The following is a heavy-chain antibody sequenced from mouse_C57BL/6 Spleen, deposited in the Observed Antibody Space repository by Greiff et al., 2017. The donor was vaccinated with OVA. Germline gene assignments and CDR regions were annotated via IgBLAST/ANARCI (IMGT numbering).Heavy chain of an antibody. CDR1: GFTFNTYA. J-gene: IGHJ4*01. V-gene: IGHV10-3*01. CDR3: VREGFYYGSTLYYYAMDY. Sequence: EVQLQESGGGLVQPKGSLKLSCAASGFTFNTYAMHWVRQAPGKGLEWVARIRSKSSNYATYYADSVKDRFTISRDDSQSMLYLQMNNLKTEDTAMYYCVREGFYYGSTLYYYAMDYWGQGTSVTVSS. D-gene: IGHD1-1*01. CDR2: IRSKSSNYAT.